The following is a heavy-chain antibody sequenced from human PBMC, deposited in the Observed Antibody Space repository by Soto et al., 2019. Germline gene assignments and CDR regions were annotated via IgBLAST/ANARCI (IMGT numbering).Heavy chain of an antibody. D-gene: IGHD2-15*01. J-gene: IGHJ4*02. V-gene: IGHV3-15*07. CDR1: GFTFNNAW. CDR3: TADTVVIQGFDY. CDR2: IKGKTDDETT. Sequence: EVQLVESGGGLVKPGGSLRLSCAASGFTFNNAWMNWVRQAPGKGLEWVGRIKGKTDDETTDYAAPVKDRFTIFRDETKNTLYLQMNSRKTEDTAVYYCTADTVVIQGFDYWGQGTLVTVSS.